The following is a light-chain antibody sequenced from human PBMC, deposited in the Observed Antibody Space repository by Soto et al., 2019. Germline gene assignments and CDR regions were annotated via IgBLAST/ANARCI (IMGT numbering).Light chain of an antibody. CDR2: EVT. CDR3: CSYAGSYTRV. J-gene: IGLJ3*02. Sequence: QSALTQPASVSGSPGQSITISCTGTSSDVGAYNFVSWYQHHPGRAPKLIIYEVTIRPSGVSNRFSGSKSGNTASLTISGLQAEDEADYYCCSYAGSYTRVFGGGTKLTVL. CDR1: SSDVGAYNF. V-gene: IGLV2-14*01.